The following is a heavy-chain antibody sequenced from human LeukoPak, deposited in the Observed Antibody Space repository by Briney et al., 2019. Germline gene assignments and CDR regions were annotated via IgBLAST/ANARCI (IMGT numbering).Heavy chain of an antibody. J-gene: IGHJ4*02. CDR2: INDSRST. CDR3: ARGRSLHCRGGSCNSGSSGWNFDY. D-gene: IGHD2-15*01. Sequence: SQTLSLTCAVYGGSFSGYYWSWIRQPPGKGLEWIGEINDSRSTNYNPSLKSRVTISVDTSKNQCSLKLSSVTAADTAVYYCARGRSLHCRGGSCNSGSSGWNFDYSGQGTLVTVSS. V-gene: IGHV4-34*01. CDR1: GGSFSGYY.